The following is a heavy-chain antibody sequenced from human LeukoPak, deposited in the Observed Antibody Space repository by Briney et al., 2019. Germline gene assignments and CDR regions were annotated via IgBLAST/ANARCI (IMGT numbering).Heavy chain of an antibody. CDR2: VYVSGST. V-gene: IGHV4-4*07. D-gene: IGHD6-19*01. CDR3: ARDRQWLVDH. Sequence: SETLSLTCTVPGDSISSYYWSWIRQPAGKGLEWIGRVYVSGSTNLNPALQSRVTMSVDTSKNQFSLKLTSVTAADTAAYYCARDRQWLVDHWGQGTLVTVSS. CDR1: GDSISSYY. J-gene: IGHJ5*02.